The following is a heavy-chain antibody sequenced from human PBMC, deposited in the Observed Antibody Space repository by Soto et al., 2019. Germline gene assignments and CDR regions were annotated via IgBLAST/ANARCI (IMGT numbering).Heavy chain of an antibody. D-gene: IGHD2-21*02. V-gene: IGHV4-31*03. CDR3: AREGHYCGGDCYH. CDR2: IYYSGST. J-gene: IGHJ4*02. CDR1: GGSISSGGYY. Sequence: SETLSLTRTVSGGSISSGGYYWSWIRQHPGKGLEWIGYIYYSGSTYYNPSLKSRVTISVDTSKNQFSLKLSSVTAADTAVYYCAREGHYCGGDCYHWGQGTLVTVSS.